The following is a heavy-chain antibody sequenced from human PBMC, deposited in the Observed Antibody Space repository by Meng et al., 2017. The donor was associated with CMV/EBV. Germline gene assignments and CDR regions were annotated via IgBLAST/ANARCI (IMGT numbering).Heavy chain of an antibody. CDR3: ARGDPLLYGGNFE. CDR1: GFTFSSYW. V-gene: IGHV3-74*01. CDR2: INSDGSST. D-gene: IGHD4-23*01. J-gene: IGHJ4*02. Sequence: GGSLRLSCAASGFTFSSYWMHWVRQAPGKGLVWVSRINSDGSSTSYADSVKGRFTISRDNAKNTLYLQMNSLRAEDTAVYYRARGDPLLYGGNFEWGQGTLVTVSS.